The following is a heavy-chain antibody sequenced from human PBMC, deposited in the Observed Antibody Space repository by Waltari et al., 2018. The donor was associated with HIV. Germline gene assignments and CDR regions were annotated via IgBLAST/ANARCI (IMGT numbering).Heavy chain of an antibody. CDR1: VGSFSGYY. J-gene: IGHJ4*02. CDR2: VNHSGNI. D-gene: IGHD2-15*01. Sequence: QVQLQQSGAGLLKPSETLSLTCTVSVGSFSGYYWSWIRQPPGQGLEWVGEVNHSGNINYNPSLKSRLIISVDTSKSQFSLRLKSVTAADTAVYYCSREGYGGNPANDFDFWGQGTLVSVSS. CDR3: SREGYGGNPANDFDF. V-gene: IGHV4-34*01.